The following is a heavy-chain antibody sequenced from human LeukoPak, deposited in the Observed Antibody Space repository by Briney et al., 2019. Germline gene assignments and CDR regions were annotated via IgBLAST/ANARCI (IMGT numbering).Heavy chain of an antibody. D-gene: IGHD3/OR15-3a*01. CDR3: ARGGGLALDY. Sequence: PGGSLRLSCAASGFTFSSYSMNWVRQAPGKGLEWVSSISSSSSYIHSADSVRGRFTISRDNAKNSLFLQMNSLRAEDTAVYYCARGGGLALDYWGQGTLVTVSS. V-gene: IGHV3-21*01. J-gene: IGHJ4*02. CDR2: ISSSSSYI. CDR1: GFTFSSYS.